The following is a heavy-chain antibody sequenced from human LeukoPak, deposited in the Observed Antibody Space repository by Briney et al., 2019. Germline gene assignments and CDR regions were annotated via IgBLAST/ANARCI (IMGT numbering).Heavy chain of an antibody. Sequence: SETLSLTCTVSGASISSSSYFWGWIRQSPGKGLEYIGSVYYSGRTYYNPSLKSRVTISLDTSTNQFSLKLSSVTAADTAVYYCARASPIAAAGESWFDPWGQGTLVTVSS. CDR3: ARASPIAAAGESWFDP. CDR2: VYYSGRT. CDR1: GASISSSSYF. V-gene: IGHV4-39*01. D-gene: IGHD6-13*01. J-gene: IGHJ5*02.